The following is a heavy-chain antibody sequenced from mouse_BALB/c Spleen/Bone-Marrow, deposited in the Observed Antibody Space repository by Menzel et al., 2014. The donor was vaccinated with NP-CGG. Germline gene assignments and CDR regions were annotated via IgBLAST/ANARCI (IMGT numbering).Heavy chain of an antibody. V-gene: IGHV4-1*02. D-gene: IGHD2-1*01. Sequence: EVQRVESGGGLVQPGGSLKLSCAASGFDFSRYWMSWVRQAPGKGLEWIGEINPDSSTINYTPSLKDKLIISRDNAKNTLYLQMSKVRSEDTALYYCARQGYYGKGDYWGQGTTLTVSS. CDR2: INPDSSTI. CDR3: ARQGYYGKGDY. CDR1: GFDFSRYW. J-gene: IGHJ2*01.